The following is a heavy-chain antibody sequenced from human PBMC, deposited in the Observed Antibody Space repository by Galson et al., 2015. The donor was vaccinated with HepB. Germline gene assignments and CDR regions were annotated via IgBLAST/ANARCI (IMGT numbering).Heavy chain of an antibody. J-gene: IGHJ4*02. CDR1: GFTFTSSA. V-gene: IGHV1-58*02. Sequence: SVKVSCKASGFTFTSSAMQWVRQARGQRLEWIGWIVVGSGNTNYAQKFQERVTITRDMSTSTAYMELSSLRSEDTAVYYCAADPVGATTFDYWGQGTLVAVSS. D-gene: IGHD1-26*01. CDR3: AADPVGATTFDY. CDR2: IVVGSGNT.